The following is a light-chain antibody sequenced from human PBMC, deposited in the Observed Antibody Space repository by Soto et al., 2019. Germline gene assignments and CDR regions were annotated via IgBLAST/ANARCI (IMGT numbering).Light chain of an antibody. CDR3: QRQGT. CDR2: AAS. CDR1: EFLSSSY. J-gene: IGKJ2*01. Sequence: EIVLTQSPGTLSLSPGEIATLSCRASEFLSSSYLVWYQQKPGQAPRLLIYAASRRATGIPDRFSGSGSATEYTFTINTLEPEDLAVYYCQRQGTFGHGTKLEIK. V-gene: IGKV3-20*01.